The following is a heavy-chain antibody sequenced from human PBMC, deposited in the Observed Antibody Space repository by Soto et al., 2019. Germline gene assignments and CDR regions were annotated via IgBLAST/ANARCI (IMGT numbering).Heavy chain of an antibody. Sequence: GGSLRLSCAASGFTFSTYAMIWVRQAPGKGLEWVSTISSTGGSTYYADSVKGRFTISRDNSKNTLFLQVNSLRAEDTAVYYCAKGGTVVHTWFDPWGQGTLVTVSS. CDR3: AKGGTVVHTWFDP. CDR2: ISSTGGST. CDR1: GFTFSTYA. J-gene: IGHJ5*02. D-gene: IGHD4-4*01. V-gene: IGHV3-23*01.